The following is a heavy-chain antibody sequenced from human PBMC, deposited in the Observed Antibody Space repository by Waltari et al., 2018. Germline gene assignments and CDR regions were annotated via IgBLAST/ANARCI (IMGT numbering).Heavy chain of an antibody. J-gene: IGHJ5*02. V-gene: IGHV4-34*01. D-gene: IGHD2-15*01. CDR3: ARKGSGGSWRGRSWFDP. CDR2: INHSGST. Sequence: QVQLPQWGAGLLKPSETLSLTCAVYGGSFSGYYWSWIRQPPGKGLEWIGEINHSGSTNYNPSLKSRVTISVDTSKNQFSLKLSSVTAADTAVYYCARKGSGGSWRGRSWFDPWGQGTLVTVSS. CDR1: GGSFSGYY.